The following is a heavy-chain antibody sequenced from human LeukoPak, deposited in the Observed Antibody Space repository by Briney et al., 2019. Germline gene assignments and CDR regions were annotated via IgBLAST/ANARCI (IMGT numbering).Heavy chain of an antibody. CDR3: AGGGTPNYYYGSGSYYSY. CDR2: ISSSGSTI. Sequence: GGSLRLSCAASGFTFSSYEMNWVRQAPGKGLEWVSYISSSGSTIYYVDSVKGRFTISRDNAKNSMYLQMNILRAEDTAVYYCAGGGTPNYYYGSGSYYSYWGQGTLVTVSS. V-gene: IGHV3-48*03. D-gene: IGHD3-10*01. J-gene: IGHJ4*02. CDR1: GFTFSSYE.